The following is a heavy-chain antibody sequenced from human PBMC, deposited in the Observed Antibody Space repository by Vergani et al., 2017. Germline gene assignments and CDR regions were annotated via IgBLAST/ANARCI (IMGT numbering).Heavy chain of an antibody. D-gene: IGHD6-13*01. Sequence: QAQLQESGPGLVKPSETLSLTCHVFGVSVTDYNCNWIRQAPGKGLEWIGSLFTTGGATHASHNPSLKSRVSISVDTSKSQFSLRLTSVTAAASAIYYCAGDTHSWQRADRWGQGLLVSVSS. J-gene: IGHJ5*02. CDR3: AGDTHSWQRADR. CDR1: GVSVTDYN. CDR2: LFTTGGA. V-gene: IGHV4-59*02.